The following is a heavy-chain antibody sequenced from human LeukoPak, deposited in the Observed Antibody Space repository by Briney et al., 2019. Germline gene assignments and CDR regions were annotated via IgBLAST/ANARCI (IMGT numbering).Heavy chain of an antibody. Sequence: GASVKVSCKASGYTFTSYYMHWVRQAPGQGLEWMGIINPSGGSTSYAQKFQGRVTMTRDTSTSTVYMELSSLRSEDMAVYYCARAQSGVVPAAMPLDYWGQGTLVTVSS. V-gene: IGHV1-46*01. CDR2: INPSGGST. D-gene: IGHD2-2*01. CDR1: GYTFTSYY. J-gene: IGHJ4*02. CDR3: ARAQSGVVPAAMPLDY.